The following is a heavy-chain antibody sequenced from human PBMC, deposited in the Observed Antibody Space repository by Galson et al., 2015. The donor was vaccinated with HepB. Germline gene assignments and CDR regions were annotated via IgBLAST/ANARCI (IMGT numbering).Heavy chain of an antibody. CDR2: ISSSSSYT. CDR3: ATGLRFLEWSPLDY. V-gene: IGHV3-11*06. CDR1: GFTFSDYY. Sequence: SLRLSCAASGFTFSDYYMSWIRQAPGKGLEWVSYISSSSSYTNYADSVKGRFTISRDNAKNSLYLQMNSLRAEDTAVYYCATGLRFLEWSPLDYWGQGTLVTVSS. D-gene: IGHD3-3*01. J-gene: IGHJ4*02.